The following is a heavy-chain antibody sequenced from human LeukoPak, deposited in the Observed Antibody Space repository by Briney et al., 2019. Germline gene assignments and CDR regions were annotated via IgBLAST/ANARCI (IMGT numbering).Heavy chain of an antibody. J-gene: IGHJ3*02. D-gene: IGHD1-26*01. CDR1: GFTFSSYG. CDR3: ARGGSYLSAFDI. CDR2: MRYDGSNR. V-gene: IGHV3-30*02. Sequence: PGGSLRLSCAASGFTFSSYGMHWVRQAPGKGLEWVAFMRYDGSNRNYADSVKGRFTISRDNSKNTLYLQMNSLRAEDTAVYYCARGGSYLSAFDIWGQGTMVTVSS.